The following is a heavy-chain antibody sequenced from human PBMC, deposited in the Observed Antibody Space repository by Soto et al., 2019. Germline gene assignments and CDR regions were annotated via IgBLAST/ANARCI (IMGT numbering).Heavy chain of an antibody. CDR1: GFPFSIYW. D-gene: IGHD2-8*02. CDR2: INGDGTTT. J-gene: IGHJ4*02. Sequence: EVQLVESGGGLVQPGGSLRLSCAASGFPFSIYWMHWVRQDPGKGLVWVSRINGDGTTTRYADSVKGRFTISRDNAKNTVYLQMNSLRAEETAMYYCAESSTERGFSYWGRGTLVTVSS. V-gene: IGHV3-74*01. CDR3: AESSTERGFSY.